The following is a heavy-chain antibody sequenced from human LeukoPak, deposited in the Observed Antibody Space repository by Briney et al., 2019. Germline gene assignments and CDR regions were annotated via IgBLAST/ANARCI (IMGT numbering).Heavy chain of an antibody. CDR1: GFTFSSYS. J-gene: IGHJ6*02. CDR3: ARESRSPYYYYGMDV. Sequence: PGGSLRLSCAASGFTFSSYSMTWVRQAPGKGLEWVSSISSSSSYIYYADSVKGRFAISRDNAKNSLYLQMNSLRAEDTAVYYCARESRSPYYYYGMDVWGQGTTVTVSS. CDR2: ISSSSSYI. V-gene: IGHV3-21*01.